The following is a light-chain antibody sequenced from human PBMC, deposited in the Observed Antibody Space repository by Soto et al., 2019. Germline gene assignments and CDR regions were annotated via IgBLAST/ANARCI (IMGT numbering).Light chain of an antibody. J-gene: IGKJ1*01. V-gene: IGKV3-15*01. CDR2: GAS. CDR1: QSVSSY. Sequence: EILMTQSPANLSVSPGERVTLSCRASQSVSSYLAWYQQKPGQPPRLLIYGASTRATGIPARFSGSGSGTEFTLTIGSLQSEDFAVYYCQQYNNWPRTFGQGAKVEIK. CDR3: QQYNNWPRT.